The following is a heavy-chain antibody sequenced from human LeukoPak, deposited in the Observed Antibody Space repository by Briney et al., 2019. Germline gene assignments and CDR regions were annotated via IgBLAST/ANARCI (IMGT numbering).Heavy chain of an antibody. V-gene: IGHV3-53*01. J-gene: IGHJ4*02. Sequence: PGGSLRLSCAASGFTFSSYAMSWVRQAPGKGLEWVSVIYSGGSTYYADSVKGRFTISRDNSKNTLYLQMNSLRAEDTAVYYCARLSGQKPIYYFDYWGQGTLVTVSS. D-gene: IGHD5-12*01. CDR2: IYSGGST. CDR1: GFTFSSYA. CDR3: ARLSGQKPIYYFDY.